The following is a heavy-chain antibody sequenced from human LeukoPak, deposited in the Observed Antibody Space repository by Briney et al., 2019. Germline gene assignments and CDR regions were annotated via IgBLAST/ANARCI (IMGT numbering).Heavy chain of an antibody. CDR2: IYYSGST. Sequence: SETLSLTCTVSGGSISSGGYYWSWIRQHPGKGLEWIGYIYYSGSTYYNPSLKSRVTISVDTSKNQFSLKLSSVNAADTAVYYCARTEGSYAFDIWGQGTMVTVSS. CDR1: GGSISSGGYY. CDR3: ARTEGSYAFDI. J-gene: IGHJ3*02. V-gene: IGHV4-31*03.